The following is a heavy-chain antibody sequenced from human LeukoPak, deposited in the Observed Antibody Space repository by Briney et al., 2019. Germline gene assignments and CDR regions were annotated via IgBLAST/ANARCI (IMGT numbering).Heavy chain of an antibody. D-gene: IGHD3-10*01. V-gene: IGHV4-39*01. CDR3: ARIRRGVWIYYYGMDV. CDR2: IYYSGST. CDR1: GGSISSSSYY. J-gene: IGHJ6*02. Sequence: PSETLSLTCTVSGGSISSSSYYWGWIRPPPGKGLEWTGSIYYSGSTYYNPSLKSRVTISVDTSKNQFSLKLSSVTAADTAVYYCARIRRGVWIYYYGMDVWGQGTTVTVSS.